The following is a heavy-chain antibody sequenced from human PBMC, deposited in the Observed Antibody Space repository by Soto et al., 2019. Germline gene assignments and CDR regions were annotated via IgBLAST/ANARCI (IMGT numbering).Heavy chain of an antibody. CDR1: GYTFTSYD. Sequence: QVQLVQSGAEVKKPGASVKVSCKASGYTFTSYDINWVRQATGQGLEWMGWMNPNSGNTGYAQKFQGRVTMTRNNSISTAYMELSSLRSEDTAVYYCARNLRDYYYYGMDVWGQGTTVTVSS. CDR3: ARNLRDYYYYGMDV. D-gene: IGHD3-16*01. CDR2: MNPNSGNT. J-gene: IGHJ6*02. V-gene: IGHV1-8*01.